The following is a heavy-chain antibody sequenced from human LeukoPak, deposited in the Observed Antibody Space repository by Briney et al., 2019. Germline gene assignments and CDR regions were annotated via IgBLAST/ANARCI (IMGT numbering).Heavy chain of an antibody. CDR2: IKSETDGGTT. J-gene: IGHJ4*02. V-gene: IGHV3-15*01. Sequence: GGSLRLSCAASGFTFNDAWMSWVRQAPRKGLEWVGRIKSETDGGTTDYAPPVKGRFIISRDDSKNMFFVQMNSLKMEDTAVYYCTAGDAYWGQGTLVTVSS. CDR3: TAGDAY. CDR1: GFTFNDAW.